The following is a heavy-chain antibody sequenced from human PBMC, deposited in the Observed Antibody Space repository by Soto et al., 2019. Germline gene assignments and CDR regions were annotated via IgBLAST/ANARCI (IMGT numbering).Heavy chain of an antibody. D-gene: IGHD3-3*01. V-gene: IGHV3-23*01. Sequence: GGSLRLSCAASGFTFSSYAMSWVRQAPGKGPEWVSAISGSGGSTYYADSVKGRFTISRDNSKNTLYLQMNSLRAEDTAVYYCAKGPPSMITIFGVVTPRPYYFDYWGQGTLVTVSS. CDR1: GFTFSSYA. CDR2: ISGSGGST. CDR3: AKGPPSMITIFGVVTPRPYYFDY. J-gene: IGHJ4*02.